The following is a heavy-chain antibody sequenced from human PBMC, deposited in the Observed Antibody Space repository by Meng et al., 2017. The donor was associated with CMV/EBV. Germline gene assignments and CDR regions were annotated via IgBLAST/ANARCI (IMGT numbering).Heavy chain of an antibody. D-gene: IGHD3-3*01. CDR1: GGSINSNNYY. Sequence: SETLSLTCTVSGGSINSNNYYWGWIRQPPGKALEWIGSIFHSGSTYYNPFLKSRVSMSVDTSTNYFSLKLTSVTAADTAVYYCARDLIQYDFWSGFNWFDPWGQGILVTVSS. CDR2: IFHSGST. CDR3: ARDLIQYDFWSGFNWFDP. J-gene: IGHJ5*02. V-gene: IGHV4-39*07.